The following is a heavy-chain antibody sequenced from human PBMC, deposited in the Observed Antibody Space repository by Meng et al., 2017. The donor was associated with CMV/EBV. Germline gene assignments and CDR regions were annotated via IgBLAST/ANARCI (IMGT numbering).Heavy chain of an antibody. V-gene: IGHV3-33*06. CDR1: GFIFSSYG. CDR2: IWYDGSNK. D-gene: IGHD3-10*01. J-gene: IGHJ6*02. CDR3: AKDEKGSGSYRPLFYYCYGMDV. Sequence: GGSLRLSYEASGFIFSSYGMHWVRQAPGKGLEWVAVIWYDGSNKYYADSVKGRFTISRDNSKNTLYLQMNSLRAEDTAVYYCAKDEKGSGSYRPLFYYCYGMDVWGQGTTVTVSS.